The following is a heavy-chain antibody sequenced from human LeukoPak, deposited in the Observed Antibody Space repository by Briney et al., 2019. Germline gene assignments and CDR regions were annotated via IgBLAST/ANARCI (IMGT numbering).Heavy chain of an antibody. Sequence: PSETLSLTCAVYGGSFSGYYWSWIRQPLGKGLEWIGEINHSGSTNYNPSLKSRVTISVDTSKNQFSLKLSSVTAADTAVYYCARGLGARDYWGQGTLVTVSS. CDR1: GGSFSGYY. D-gene: IGHD1-26*01. V-gene: IGHV4-34*01. J-gene: IGHJ4*02. CDR2: INHSGST. CDR3: ARGLGARDY.